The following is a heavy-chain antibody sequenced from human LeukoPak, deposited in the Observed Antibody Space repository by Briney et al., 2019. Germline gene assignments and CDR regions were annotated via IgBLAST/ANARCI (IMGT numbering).Heavy chain of an antibody. CDR3: ARSERGYSSSSRVFDY. Sequence: PSETLSLTCTVSGGSISSGGYYWSWIRQHPGKGLEWIGYIYYSGSTYYNPSLKSRVTISVDTSKNQFSLKLSSVTAADTAVYYCARSERGYSSSSRVFDYWGQGTLVTVSS. V-gene: IGHV4-31*03. CDR2: IYYSGST. CDR1: GGSISSGGYY. J-gene: IGHJ4*02. D-gene: IGHD6-6*01.